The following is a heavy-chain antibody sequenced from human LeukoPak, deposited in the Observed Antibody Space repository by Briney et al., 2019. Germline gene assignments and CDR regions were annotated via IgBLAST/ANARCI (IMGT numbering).Heavy chain of an antibody. V-gene: IGHV3-30*02. CDR1: GFTFSSNG. CDR3: AKDPPSGYCSGGSCYSYFQH. CDR2: ICYGGSYK. Sequence: GGSLRLSCAASGFTFSSNGMNWVRQAPGKGLEWVSFICYGGSYKYYADSVKGRFTISRDNSKNTLYLQMNSLRAEDAAVYYCAKDPPSGYCSGGSCYSYFQHWGQGTLVTVSS. J-gene: IGHJ1*01. D-gene: IGHD2-15*01.